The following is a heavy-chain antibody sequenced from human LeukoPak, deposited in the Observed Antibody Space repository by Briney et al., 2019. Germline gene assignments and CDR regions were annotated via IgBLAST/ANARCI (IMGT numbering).Heavy chain of an antibody. V-gene: IGHV3-48*04. Sequence: GGSLRLSCAASGFTFSSYSMNWVRQAPGKGLEWVSYISSSSSTIYYADSVKGRFTISRDNAKNSLYLQMNSLRAEDTAVYYCARDHLGGDSGYDYWGQGTLVTVSS. CDR1: GFTFSSYS. CDR3: ARDHLGGDSGYDY. CDR2: ISSSSSTI. D-gene: IGHD5-12*01. J-gene: IGHJ4*02.